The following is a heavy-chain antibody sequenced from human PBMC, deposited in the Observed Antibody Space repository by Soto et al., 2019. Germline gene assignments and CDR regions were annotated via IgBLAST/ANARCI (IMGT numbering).Heavy chain of an antibody. D-gene: IGHD2-15*01. J-gene: IGHJ4*02. V-gene: IGHV4-34*01. Sequence: SETLSLTCAVYGGSFSGYYWSWIRQPPGKGLEWIGEINHSGSTNHNPSLKSRVTISVDTSKNQFSLKLSSVTAADTAVYYCARATPRCRGGSCYPYYFDYWGQGTLVTVSS. CDR1: GGSFSGYY. CDR2: INHSGST. CDR3: ARATPRCRGGSCYPYYFDY.